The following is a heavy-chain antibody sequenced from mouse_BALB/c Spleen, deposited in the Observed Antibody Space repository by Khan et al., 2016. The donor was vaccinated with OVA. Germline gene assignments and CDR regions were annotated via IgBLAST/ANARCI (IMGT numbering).Heavy chain of an antibody. D-gene: IGHD4-1*02. V-gene: IGHV9-3-1*01. CDR2: INTYTGEP. CDR3: ARSNSYWYFDV. CDR1: GYTFTNYG. J-gene: IGHJ1*01. Sequence: QIQLVQSGPELKKPGETVKISCKASGYTFTNYGMNWVKQAPGKGLKWMGWINTYTGEPTYVDDFKGRSAFSLETSASTAYLQIKNLKNEDTATYFCARSNSYWYFDVWGAGTTVTVSS.